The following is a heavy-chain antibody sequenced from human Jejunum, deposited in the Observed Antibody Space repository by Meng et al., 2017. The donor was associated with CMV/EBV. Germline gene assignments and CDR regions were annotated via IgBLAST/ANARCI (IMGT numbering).Heavy chain of an antibody. D-gene: IGHD3-16*01. CDR2: INQDGGT. CDR1: GGYFNEYF. CDR3: VLYRNNIDY. J-gene: IGHJ4*02. Sequence: QGQLQKCGAALLKALETLSPACAVNGGYFNEYFRNRLRQPPGKGREWIAEINQDGGTHYNPSLKSRVTISVDTSKNQFSLKLRSVTAADTFVYYCVLYRNNIDYWGQGTLVTVSS. V-gene: IGHV4-34*01.